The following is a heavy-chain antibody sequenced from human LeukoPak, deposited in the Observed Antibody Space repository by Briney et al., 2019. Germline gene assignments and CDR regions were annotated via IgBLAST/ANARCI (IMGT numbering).Heavy chain of an antibody. CDR2: ISAYNGNT. CDR1: GYTFTNYG. CDR3: ASGPYSNPLDS. J-gene: IGHJ4*02. V-gene: IGHV1-18*01. Sequence: ASVKVSCKASGYTFTNYGITWVRQAPGHGLEWMGWISAYNGNTNYAQKLQGRVTMTTDTSTSTVYMELTSLRSDDTAVYFCASGPYSNPLDSWGQGTLVTVSS. D-gene: IGHD4-11*01.